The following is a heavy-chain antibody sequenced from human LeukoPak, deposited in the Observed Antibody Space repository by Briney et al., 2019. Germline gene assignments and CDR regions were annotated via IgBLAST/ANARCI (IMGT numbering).Heavy chain of an antibody. D-gene: IGHD1-14*01. V-gene: IGHV4-59*08. J-gene: IGHJ4*02. CDR1: GFTFSNAW. CDR2: IYYSGNT. Sequence: GSLRLSCAASGFTFSNAWMSWIRQPPGKGLEWIGYIYYSGNTNYNPSLKSRVTVSVDTSKNQFSLKVTSVTAADTAVYFCARGGTEYPGVPFDYWGQGTLVTVSS. CDR3: ARGGTEYPGVPFDY.